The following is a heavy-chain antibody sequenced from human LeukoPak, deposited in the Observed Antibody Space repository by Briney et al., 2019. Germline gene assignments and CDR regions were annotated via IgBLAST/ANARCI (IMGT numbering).Heavy chain of an antibody. Sequence: GGSLRLSCAASGFTFSSYAMSWVRQAPGKGLEWVSAISGSGGSTYYADSVKGRFTISRDNSKNTLYLQMNSLRAEDTAVYYCAKAEAPSGMITFGSPDYWGQGTLVTVSS. CDR1: GFTFSSYA. CDR3: AKAEAPSGMITFGSPDY. D-gene: IGHD3-16*01. J-gene: IGHJ4*02. V-gene: IGHV3-23*01. CDR2: ISGSGGST.